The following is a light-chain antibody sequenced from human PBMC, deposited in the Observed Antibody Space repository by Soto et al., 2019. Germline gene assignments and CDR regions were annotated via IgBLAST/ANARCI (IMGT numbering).Light chain of an antibody. V-gene: IGKV3-20*01. CDR2: VAS. CDR1: RSVSSSY. J-gene: IGKJ1*01. Sequence: EIVLTQSPGTLSLSPGERATLSCRASRSVSSSYLAWYQQKPGQAPRLLIYVASIRATGIPDRFSGSGSGTDFTLTISRLEPEDSAMYYCQQYDHSPWTFGQGTKVEIK. CDR3: QQYDHSPWT.